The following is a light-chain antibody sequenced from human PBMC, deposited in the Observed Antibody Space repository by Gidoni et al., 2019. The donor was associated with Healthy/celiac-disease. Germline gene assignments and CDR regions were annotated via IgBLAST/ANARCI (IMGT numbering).Light chain of an antibody. CDR3: QAWDRSTV. Sequence: SYELPQPHSVSVSPGQTASITCPGDKLGDKYACWYQQKHGPSPVLGIYQDNKGPAGIPERISGANAGNTATLTNSGTQAMDEDEYYGQAWDRSTVFGGGTKLTVL. CDR1: KLGDKY. V-gene: IGLV3-1*01. CDR2: QDN. J-gene: IGLJ2*01.